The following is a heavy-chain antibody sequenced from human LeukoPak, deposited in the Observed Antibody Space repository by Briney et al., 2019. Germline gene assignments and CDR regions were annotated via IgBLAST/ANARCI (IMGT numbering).Heavy chain of an antibody. CDR2: TYYRSKWNN. CDR3: ARLVGASWFDS. Sequence: SQTLSLTCAISGNSVSTNSATWTWLRQSPSRGLEWLGRTYYRSKWNNDYAVSMKSRITINPDTSKNQFSLQLNSVTPEDTAVYYCARLVGASWFDSWGQGTLVTVSS. J-gene: IGHJ5*01. D-gene: IGHD1-26*01. V-gene: IGHV6-1*01. CDR1: GNSVSTNSAT.